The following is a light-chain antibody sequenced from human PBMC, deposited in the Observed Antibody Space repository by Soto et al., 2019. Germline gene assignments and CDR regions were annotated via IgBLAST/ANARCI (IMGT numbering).Light chain of an antibody. Sequence: EIVLTQSPGTLSLSPGERATLSCRASQSVSNSYLAWYQQKPGQAPRLLIYGASNRATGIPDRFSGSGSGTDFTLTISRVEPEDFAVYYCQQYGRSPLTFGGGTKVEIK. CDR3: QQYGRSPLT. CDR2: GAS. CDR1: QSVSNSY. J-gene: IGKJ4*01. V-gene: IGKV3-20*01.